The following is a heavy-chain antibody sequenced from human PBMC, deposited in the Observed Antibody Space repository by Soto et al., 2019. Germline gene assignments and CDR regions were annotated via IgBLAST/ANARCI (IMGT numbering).Heavy chain of an antibody. V-gene: IGHV3-11*01. Sequence: GGSLRLSCQTAGFTFIVSFMSWLRQAPGMGLQCLSYISGGGDIISYADSLKGRFTISRENAENSLYLQMDSLRAEDTAVYYCTRDPRLLDYWGQGT. CDR3: TRDPRLLDY. J-gene: IGHJ4*02. CDR1: GFTFIVSF. CDR2: ISGGGDII.